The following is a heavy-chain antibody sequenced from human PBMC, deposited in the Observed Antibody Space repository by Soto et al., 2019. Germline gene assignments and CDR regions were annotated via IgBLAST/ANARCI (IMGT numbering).Heavy chain of an antibody. Sequence: ASVKVSCKASGYTFTSYGISWVRQAPGQGLEWMGWISGFNGNTNYAADLQGRVTMTTDTSTSTAYMELRGLRSDDTAVYYCARIGVSSGHESPDFDSWGQGTLVTVSS. D-gene: IGHD3-16*01. V-gene: IGHV1-18*04. CDR1: GYTFTSYG. CDR2: ISGFNGNT. CDR3: ARIGVSSGHESPDFDS. J-gene: IGHJ4*02.